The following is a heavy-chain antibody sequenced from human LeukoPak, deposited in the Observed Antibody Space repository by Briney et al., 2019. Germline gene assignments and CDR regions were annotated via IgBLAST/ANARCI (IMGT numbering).Heavy chain of an antibody. D-gene: IGHD1-14*01. CDR1: GGSFSGYY. V-gene: IGHV4-34*01. CDR2: INHSGST. J-gene: IGHJ4*02. Sequence: PSETLSLTCAVYGGSFSGYYWSWIRQSPGKGLEWIGEINHSGSTNYNPSLKSRVTISVDTSKNQFSLKLSSVTAADTAVYYCASGTTDYWGQGTLVTVSS. CDR3: ASGTTDY.